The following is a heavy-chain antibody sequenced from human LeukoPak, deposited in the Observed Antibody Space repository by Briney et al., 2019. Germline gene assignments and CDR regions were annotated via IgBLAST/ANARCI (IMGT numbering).Heavy chain of an antibody. V-gene: IGHV3-9*01. J-gene: IGHJ4*02. CDR1: GFTFSSYS. CDR3: AKDLRGYHYYFDY. Sequence: PGGSLRLSCAASGFTFSSYSMNWVRQAPGKGLEWVSGISWNSGSIGYADSVKGRFTISRDNAKNSLYLQMNSLRAEDTALYYCAKDLRGYHYYFDYWGQGTLVTVSS. D-gene: IGHD3-22*01. CDR2: ISWNSGSI.